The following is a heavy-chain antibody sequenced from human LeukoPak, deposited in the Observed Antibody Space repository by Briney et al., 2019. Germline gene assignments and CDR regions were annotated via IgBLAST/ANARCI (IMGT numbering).Heavy chain of an antibody. CDR2: MRYDGSNK. CDR1: GFTFSSYG. D-gene: IGHD1-26*01. V-gene: IGHV3-30*02. CDR3: GKDPTEIVGATRPYYYMDV. J-gene: IGHJ6*03. Sequence: GGSLRLSCATSGFTFSSYGMHWVRQAPGRGLEWVAFMRYDGSNKYYGDSVKGRFTISRDNPKNTLYLQMHSLTAEDTAVYYCGKDPTEIVGATRPYYYMDVWGKGTTVTVSS.